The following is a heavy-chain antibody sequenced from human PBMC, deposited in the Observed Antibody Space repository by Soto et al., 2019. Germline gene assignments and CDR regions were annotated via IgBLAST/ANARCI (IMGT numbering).Heavy chain of an antibody. CDR1: GGTFSSYT. D-gene: IGHD7-27*01. CDR3: ARDNASTWGYYYYYGMDV. V-gene: IGHV1-69*08. J-gene: IGHJ6*02. CDR2: IIPIIGIA. Sequence: QVQLVQSGAEVKKPGSSVKVSCKASGGTFSSYTISWVRQAPGQGLEWMGRIIPIIGIANYAQKFQGRVTITADKSTSTAYMELSSLRSEDTAVYYCARDNASTWGYYYYYGMDVWGQGTTVTVSS.